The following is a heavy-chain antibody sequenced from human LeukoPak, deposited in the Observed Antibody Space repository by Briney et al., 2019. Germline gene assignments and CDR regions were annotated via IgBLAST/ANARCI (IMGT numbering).Heavy chain of an antibody. J-gene: IGHJ4*02. CDR3: ARVHSDSSGYYRYYFDY. Sequence: SETLSLTXTVSGGSISSYSWSWIRKPAGKGLEWIGRVFTSGTTNYNPSLKGRVTMSLDTSKDQFSLKLSSVTAADTAVYYCARVHSDSSGYYRYYFDYWGQGTLVTVSS. CDR1: GGSISSYS. V-gene: IGHV4-4*07. D-gene: IGHD3-22*01. CDR2: VFTSGTT.